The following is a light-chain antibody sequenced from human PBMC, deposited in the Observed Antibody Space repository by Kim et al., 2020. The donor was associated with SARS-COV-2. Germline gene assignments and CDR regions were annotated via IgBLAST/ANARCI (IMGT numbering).Light chain of an antibody. CDR3: SSYTRSSTNYV. V-gene: IGLV2-14*03. CDR1: RSDVGSYNY. Sequence: TISCTGTRSDVGSYNYVSWYQQPPGKAPKLMIYAVSNRPSGVSNRFSGSKSGNTASLTISGLQAEDEADYYCSSYTRSSTNYVFGTGTKVTVL. CDR2: AVS. J-gene: IGLJ1*01.